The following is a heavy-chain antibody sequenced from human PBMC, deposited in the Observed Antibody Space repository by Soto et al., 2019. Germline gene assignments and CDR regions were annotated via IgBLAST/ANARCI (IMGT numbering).Heavy chain of an antibody. V-gene: IGHV3-9*01. CDR1: GFTFDDYA. J-gene: IGHJ4*02. CDR3: AKDIAARPPYYCEH. Sequence: GGSLRLSCAASGFTFDDYAMHWVRQAPGKGLEWVSGISWNSGTIAYADSVEGRFTISRDNAKNSLYLQMNSLRAQDTALYYCAKDIAARPPYYCEHWGQGNLVTV. CDR2: ISWNSGTI. D-gene: IGHD6-6*01.